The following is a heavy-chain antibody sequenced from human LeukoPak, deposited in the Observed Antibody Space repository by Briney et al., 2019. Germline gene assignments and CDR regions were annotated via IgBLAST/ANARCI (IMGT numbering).Heavy chain of an antibody. V-gene: IGHV3-7*03. CDR1: GFTFSSYW. CDR2: IKQDGSEK. Sequence: GGSLRLSCAAPGFTFSSYWMSWVRQAPGKGLEWVANIKQDGSEKYYVDSVKGRFTISRDNAKNSLYLQMNSLRAEDTAVYYCARIPTDCSSTSCLNYFDYWGQGTLVTVSS. CDR3: ARIPTDCSSTSCLNYFDY. D-gene: IGHD2-2*01. J-gene: IGHJ4*02.